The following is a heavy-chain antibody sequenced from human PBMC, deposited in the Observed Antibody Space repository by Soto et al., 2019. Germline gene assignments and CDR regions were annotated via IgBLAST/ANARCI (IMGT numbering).Heavy chain of an antibody. D-gene: IGHD6-19*01. CDR2: ISGSGGST. Sequence: PGGSVRLSCAASGFTFSSYAMSWVRQAPGKGLEWVSAISGSGGSTYYADSVKGRFTISRDNSKNTLYLQMNSLRAEDTAVYYCANAVAGTFGPFQFFDYWGQGTLVTVSS. CDR1: GFTFSSYA. J-gene: IGHJ4*02. CDR3: ANAVAGTFGPFQFFDY. V-gene: IGHV3-23*01.